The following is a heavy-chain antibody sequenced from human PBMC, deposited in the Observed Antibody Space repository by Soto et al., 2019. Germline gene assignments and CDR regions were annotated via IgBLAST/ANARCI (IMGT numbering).Heavy chain of an antibody. Sequence: QVELVQSGVEAKKPGASVKVSCKASGYTFTSYGISWVRQAPGQGLEWMGWISTYNGHTNYAQKFQGRVTMTTDRSTSTAYMELMSLRSHDTAVYYCARQPEVYNYGHDHWGQGTLVSVSS. D-gene: IGHD1-1*01. CDR1: GYTFTSYG. CDR3: ARQPEVYNYGHDH. J-gene: IGHJ4*02. CDR2: ISTYNGHT. V-gene: IGHV1-18*01.